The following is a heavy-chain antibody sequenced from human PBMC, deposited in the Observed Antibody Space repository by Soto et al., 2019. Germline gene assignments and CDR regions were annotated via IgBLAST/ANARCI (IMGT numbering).Heavy chain of an antibody. J-gene: IGHJ5*02. CDR2: ISGSGGST. CDR3: AKGVDFWSGYNWFDP. V-gene: IGHV3-23*01. D-gene: IGHD3-3*01. CDR1: GFTFSSYA. Sequence: LRLSCAASGFTFSSYAMSWVRQAPGKGLEWVSAISGSGGSTYYADSVKGRFTISRDNSKNTLYLQMNSLRAEDTAVYYCAKGVDFWSGYNWFDPWGQGTLVTVSS.